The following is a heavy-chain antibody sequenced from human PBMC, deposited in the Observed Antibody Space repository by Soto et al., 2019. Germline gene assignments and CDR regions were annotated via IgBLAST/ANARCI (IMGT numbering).Heavy chain of an antibody. CDR1: GFSFTNYY. Sequence: QELLMQSGADMKKPWASVKVSCKSSGFSFTNYYLHWVRQAPGQGPEWMGCIFSKSGGTSSAQRFRDRLTLTTDTSITTAYLELTSLSPDDTAIYFCAREGMFHYETADYYPSNYGLDVWGQGTTVTVPS. D-gene: IGHD3-9*01. J-gene: IGHJ6*02. V-gene: IGHV1-2*02. CDR3: AREGMFHYETADYYPSNYGLDV. CDR2: IFSKSGGT.